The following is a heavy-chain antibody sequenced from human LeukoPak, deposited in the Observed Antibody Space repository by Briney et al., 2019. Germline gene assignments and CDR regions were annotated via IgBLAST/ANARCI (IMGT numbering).Heavy chain of an antibody. CDR3: ATYSHGLRFLDY. CDR2: IDERSTV. D-gene: IGHD5-18*01. V-gene: IGHV3-48*02. CDR1: GLTYNSFQ. Sequence: PGGSLRLFCAASGLTYNSFQMNWFRQAPRKGLEWVANIDERSTVNYAASVKGRFTISRDNAKNSMFLQMSGLRDEDTAVYYCATYSHGLRFLDYLGRGNLVTVSS. J-gene: IGHJ4*02.